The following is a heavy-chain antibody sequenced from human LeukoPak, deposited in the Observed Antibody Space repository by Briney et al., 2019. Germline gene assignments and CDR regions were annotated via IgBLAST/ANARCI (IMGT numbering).Heavy chain of an antibody. CDR2: IIPIFVTA. CDR3: ARGGWSGDSSSWFPSWFDP. Sequence: SVKVSCKASGGTFSSYAISWVRQAPGQGLKWMGGIIPIFVTANYAQKFQGRVTITADESTSTAYMELSSLRSEDTAVYYCARGGWSGDSSSWFPSWFDPWGQGTLVTVSS. J-gene: IGHJ5*02. D-gene: IGHD6-13*01. CDR1: GGTFSSYA. V-gene: IGHV1-69*01.